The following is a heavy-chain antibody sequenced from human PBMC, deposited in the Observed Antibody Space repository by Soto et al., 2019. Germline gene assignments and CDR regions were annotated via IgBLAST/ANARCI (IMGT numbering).Heavy chain of an antibody. CDR3: ARRGSGSYYDY. Sequence: EVQLLESGGGLVQPGGSLRLSCAASGFTFSSYAMRWVRQAPGKGLGWVSAISGRGGSTYYADSVKGRFTISRDNSKNTLYLQMNSLRAEDTAVYYGARRGSGSYYDYWGQGTLVTVSS. CDR2: ISGRGGST. CDR1: GFTFSSYA. V-gene: IGHV3-23*01. J-gene: IGHJ4*02. D-gene: IGHD1-26*01.